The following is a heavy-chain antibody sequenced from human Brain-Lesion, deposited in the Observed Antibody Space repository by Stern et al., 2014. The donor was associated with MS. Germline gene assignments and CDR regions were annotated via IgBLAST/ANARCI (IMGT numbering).Heavy chain of an antibody. Sequence: QVQLVQSGAEVKKPGASVKVSCKTSGYIFTGYYIHWVRQAPGQGLEWMAWINPNTGGTKYAQTFKGRVTMSRDTAISTAYAELGSLTSDDTAVYYCARDQRGITIFGVVTDYYYLGMDVWGQGTTVTVSS. J-gene: IGHJ6*02. V-gene: IGHV1-2*02. D-gene: IGHD3-3*01. CDR1: GYIFTGYY. CDR3: ARDQRGITIFGVVTDYYYLGMDV. CDR2: INPNTGGT.